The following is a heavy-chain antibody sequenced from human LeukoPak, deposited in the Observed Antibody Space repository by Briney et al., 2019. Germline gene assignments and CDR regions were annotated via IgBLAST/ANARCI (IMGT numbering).Heavy chain of an antibody. CDR2: IYYSGST. Sequence: SETLSLTCTDTGGSISSYYWSWIRQPPGKGLEWIGYIYYSGSTNYNPSLKSRVTISVDTSKNQFSLQLSSVTAADTAVYYCAREVRSGRDRKGFPRRYNWFDPWGQGTLVTVSS. J-gene: IGHJ5*02. CDR3: AREVRSGRDRKGFPRRYNWFDP. CDR1: GGSISSYY. V-gene: IGHV4-59*12. D-gene: IGHD3-3*01.